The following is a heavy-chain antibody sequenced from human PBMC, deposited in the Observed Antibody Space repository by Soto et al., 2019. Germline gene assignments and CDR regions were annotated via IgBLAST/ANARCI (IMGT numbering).Heavy chain of an antibody. CDR2: IYYSGST. Sequence: SETLSLTCTVSGGSISSSSYYWGWIRQPPGKGLEWIGSIYYSGSTYYNPSLKSRVTISVDTSKNQFSLKLSSVTAADTAVYYCARHVRQYMITPEGYYYYLDVWGKGTTVTVSS. J-gene: IGHJ6*03. CDR1: GGSISSSSYY. D-gene: IGHD3-16*01. V-gene: IGHV4-39*01. CDR3: ARHVRQYMITPEGYYYYLDV.